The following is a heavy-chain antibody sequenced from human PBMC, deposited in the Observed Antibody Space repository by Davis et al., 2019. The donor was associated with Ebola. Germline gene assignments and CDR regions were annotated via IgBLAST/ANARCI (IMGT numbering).Heavy chain of an antibody. D-gene: IGHD3-9*01. CDR2: INPSGGST. CDR3: ASGQYDILTGYFPGYFDY. Sequence: ASVKVSCKASGYTFTSYYMHWVRQAPGQGLEWMGIINPSGGSTSYAQKFQGRVTMTRDTSTSTVYMELSSLRSEDTAVYYCASGQYDILTGYFPGYFDYWGQGTLVTVSS. V-gene: IGHV1-46*01. J-gene: IGHJ4*02. CDR1: GYTFTSYY.